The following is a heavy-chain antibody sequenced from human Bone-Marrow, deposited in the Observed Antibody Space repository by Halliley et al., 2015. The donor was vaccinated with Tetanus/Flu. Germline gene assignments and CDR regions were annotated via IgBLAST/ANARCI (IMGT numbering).Heavy chain of an antibody. V-gene: IGHV4-30-2*01. J-gene: IGHJ5*02. CDR3: ARVRDWLNWFDP. D-gene: IGHD3-9*01. CDR2: IHHSGTP. Sequence: GWIGNIHHSGTPPSTPPLKGRVPISVDRSKTQFSLKVTSVTAADTAVYYCARVRDWLNWFDPWGQGTLVTVSS.